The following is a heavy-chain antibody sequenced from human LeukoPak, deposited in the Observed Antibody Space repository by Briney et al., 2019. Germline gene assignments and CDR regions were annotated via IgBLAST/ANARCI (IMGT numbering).Heavy chain of an antibody. D-gene: IGHD1-26*01. J-gene: IGHJ4*02. CDR1: GGSFNDYY. V-gene: IGHV4-34*01. CDR2: INHSGST. Sequence: SETLSLTCAVYGGSFNDYYWTWIRQSPGKVLEWIGEINHSGSTSYNPSLKSRLTISVDTSKNQFSLKLSSVTAADTAVYYCARHGSEWELGYWGQGTLVTVPS. CDR3: ARHGSEWELGY.